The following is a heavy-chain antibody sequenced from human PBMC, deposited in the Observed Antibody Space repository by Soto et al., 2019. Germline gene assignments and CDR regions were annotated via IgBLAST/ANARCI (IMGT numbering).Heavy chain of an antibody. CDR2: IYSNGDT. CDR1: GFSVGSNY. J-gene: IGHJ4*02. D-gene: IGHD2-8*01. CDR3: ARKSDSSPVPEADGV. Sequence: EVQLVETGGGLIQPGGSLRLSCAASGFSVGSNYMTWVRQSPGKGLEFVSLIYSNGDTDYADSVKGRFSISRDNFKNTLYLQMNNLRAEDTAVYHCARKSDSSPVPEADGVWGRGTLVTVSS. V-gene: IGHV3-53*02.